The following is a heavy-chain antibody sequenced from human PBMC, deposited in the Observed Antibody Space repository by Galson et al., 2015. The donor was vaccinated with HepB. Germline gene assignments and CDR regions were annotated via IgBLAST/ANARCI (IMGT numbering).Heavy chain of an antibody. Sequence: PALVKPTQTLTLTCTFSGFSLSTSGMWVSWIRQPPGKALEWLALIDWDDDKYYSTPLKTRLTISKDTSKNQVVLTMTNMDPVDTATYYCARWLRFLEPHRHYGMDVWGQGTTVTVSS. D-gene: IGHD3-3*01. J-gene: IGHJ6*02. CDR3: ARWLRFLEPHRHYGMDV. CDR1: GFSLSTSGMW. V-gene: IGHV2-70*01. CDR2: IDWDDDK.